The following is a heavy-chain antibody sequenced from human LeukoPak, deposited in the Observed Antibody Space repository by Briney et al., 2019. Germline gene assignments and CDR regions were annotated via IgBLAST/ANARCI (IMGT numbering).Heavy chain of an antibody. CDR1: GFTFDDYA. Sequence: GGSLRLSCAASGFTFDDYAMHWVRQAPGKGLEWVSGISWNSGSIGYADSVKGRFTISRDNAKNSLYLQMNSLRAEDTALYYCAKDIALRGELIPSYFDYWGQGTLVTVSS. CDR2: ISWNSGSI. CDR3: AKDIALRGELIPSYFDY. J-gene: IGHJ4*02. V-gene: IGHV3-9*01. D-gene: IGHD1-26*01.